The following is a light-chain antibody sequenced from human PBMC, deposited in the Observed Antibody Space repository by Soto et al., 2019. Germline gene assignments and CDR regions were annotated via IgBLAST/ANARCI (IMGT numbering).Light chain of an antibody. J-gene: IGLJ3*02. V-gene: IGLV1-44*01. CDR1: SSNIGTNT. CDR3: AAWDDSLNGWV. Sequence: QSVLTQPPSASGSPGQRVPISCSGTSSNIGTNTVNWYQQLPGTAPTLLIYSNVQRPSGVPDRFSGSKSGTSASLAISGLQSDDEADYYCAAWDDSLNGWVFGGGTKLTVL. CDR2: SNV.